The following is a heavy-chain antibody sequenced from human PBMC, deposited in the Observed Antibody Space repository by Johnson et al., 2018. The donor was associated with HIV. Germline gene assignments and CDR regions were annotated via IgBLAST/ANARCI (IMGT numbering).Heavy chain of an antibody. J-gene: IGHJ3*02. CDR1: GLTFTNAW. CDR2: IKRKTDGGTT. CDR3: AREEGSGEPPNAFDI. V-gene: IGHV3-15*01. D-gene: IGHD3-16*01. Sequence: VQLVESGGGLVKPGGSLRLSCAASGLTFTNAWMNWVRQAPGKGLEWAGRIKRKTDGGTTDYAAPVKGRFTSSRDNSKNTLYLQMTSLRAEDTAVYYCAREEGSGEPPNAFDIWGQGTMVTVSS.